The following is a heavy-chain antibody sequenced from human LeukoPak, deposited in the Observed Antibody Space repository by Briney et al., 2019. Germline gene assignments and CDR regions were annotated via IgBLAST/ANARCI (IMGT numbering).Heavy chain of an antibody. CDR3: ARGTYGYYMDV. Sequence: KPSETLSLTCSGSNYSISNSLYWGWLRQPPGKGLEWIGGIYRSGSTFYNPSLKSRVTISLATSKNQFSLKLSSVTAADTAVYFCARGTYGYYMDVWGKGTTVTVSS. CDR2: IYRSGST. J-gene: IGHJ6*03. D-gene: IGHD4-17*01. V-gene: IGHV4-38-2*02. CDR1: NYSISNSLY.